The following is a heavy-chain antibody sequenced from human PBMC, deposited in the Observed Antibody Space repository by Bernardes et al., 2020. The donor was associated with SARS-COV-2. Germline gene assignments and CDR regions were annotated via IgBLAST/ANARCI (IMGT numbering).Heavy chain of an antibody. CDR2: INHSGST. V-gene: IGHV4-34*01. D-gene: IGHD3-9*01. J-gene: IGHJ4*02. Sequence: SETLSLTCAVYGGSFSGYYWSWIRQPPGKGLEWIGEINHSGSTNYNPSLKSRVTISVDTSKNQFSLKLSSVTAADTAVYYCARGRLLFDILTGFILRGSWFDYWGQGTLVTVSS. CDR3: ARGRLLFDILTGFILRGSWFDY. CDR1: GGSFSGYY.